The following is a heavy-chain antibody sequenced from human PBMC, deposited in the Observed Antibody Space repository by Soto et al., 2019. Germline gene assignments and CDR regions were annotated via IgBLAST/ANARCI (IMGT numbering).Heavy chain of an antibody. J-gene: IGHJ6*02. Sequence: PGGSLRLSCAASGFTFSSFGMHCVRQAPGKGLEWVSLIWYDGSKKSYGDSVKGRFTISRDNSRNTVYLQMNSLRADDTAVYYSAPDASYYSLGSGYYPSRNGMDVWGQGTTVTVSS. CDR1: GFTFSSFG. CDR3: APDASYYSLGSGYYPSRNGMDV. D-gene: IGHD3-3*01. CDR2: IWYDGSKK. V-gene: IGHV3-33*01.